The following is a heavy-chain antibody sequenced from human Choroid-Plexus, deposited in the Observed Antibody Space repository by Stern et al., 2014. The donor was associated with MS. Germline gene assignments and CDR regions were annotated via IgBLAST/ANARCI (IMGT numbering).Heavy chain of an antibody. V-gene: IGHV4-31*03. D-gene: IGHD3-22*01. CDR3: ARGPPDYYDSSGYYTY. CDR1: GGSISSGGYY. Sequence: QVQLQESGPGLVKPSQTLSLTCTVSGGSISSGGYYWSWIRQHPGKGLEWIRYIYYSGITYYNPSLKSRVSISVDTSKNQFSLKLSSVTAADTAVYYCARGPPDYYDSSGYYTYWGQGTLVTVSS. J-gene: IGHJ4*02. CDR2: IYYSGIT.